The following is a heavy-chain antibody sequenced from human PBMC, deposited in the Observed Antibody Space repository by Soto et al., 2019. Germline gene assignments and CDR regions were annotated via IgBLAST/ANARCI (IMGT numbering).Heavy chain of an antibody. CDR3: AKDLGYDGSGIEI. CDR2: TSGSGDTT. Sequence: EVQLLGSGGGLVQSGGSLRLSCAASGFTFSSYVMSWVRQAPGKGLEWVSATSGSGDTTYYADSVKGRFTISRDNSKNTLYLQMNSLRAEDTAVYYCAKDLGYDGSGIEIWGQGTLVTVSS. CDR1: GFTFSSYV. V-gene: IGHV3-23*01. J-gene: IGHJ4*02. D-gene: IGHD3-10*01.